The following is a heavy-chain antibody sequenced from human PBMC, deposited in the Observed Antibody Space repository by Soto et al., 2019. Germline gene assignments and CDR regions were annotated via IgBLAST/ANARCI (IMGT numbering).Heavy chain of an antibody. CDR1: GFTLSSYW. CDR3: AKDLGDYIVATDSSYDYYYGMDV. J-gene: IGHJ6*02. D-gene: IGHD5-12*01. Sequence: AGGSLRLSRADSGFTLSSYWKPWGRQAPGKGGGGGGGISYDGSNKYYADSVKGRFTISRDNSKNTLYLQMNSLRAEDTAVYYCAKDLGDYIVATDSSYDYYYGMDVWGQGTTVTVSS. V-gene: IGHV3-30*18. CDR2: ISYDGSNK.